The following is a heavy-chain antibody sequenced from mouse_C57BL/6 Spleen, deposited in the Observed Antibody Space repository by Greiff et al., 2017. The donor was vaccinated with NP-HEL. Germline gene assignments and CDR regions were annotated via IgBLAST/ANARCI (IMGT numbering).Heavy chain of an antibody. CDR2: ISDGGSYT. CDR3: ARDGTMVNFDY. J-gene: IGHJ2*01. D-gene: IGHD2-2*01. V-gene: IGHV5-4*01. Sequence: EVKLVESGGGLVKPGGSLKLSCAASGFTFSSYAMSWVRQTPEKRLEWVATISDGGSYTYYPDNVKGRFTISRDNAKNNLYLQMSHLKSEDTAMYYCARDGTMVNFDYWGQGTTLTVSS. CDR1: GFTFSSYA.